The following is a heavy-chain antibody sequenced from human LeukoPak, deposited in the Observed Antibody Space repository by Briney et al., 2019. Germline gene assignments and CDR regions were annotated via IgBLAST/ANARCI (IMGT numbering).Heavy chain of an antibody. Sequence: GGSLRLSCAASGFTFSDYYMSWIRQAPGKGLEWVSYISSSGSTIYYADSVKGRFTISRDNAKNSLYLQMNSLRAEGTAVYYCARDFGYCSSTSCPKFQRWGQGTLVTVSS. CDR3: ARDFGYCSSTSCPKFQR. D-gene: IGHD2-2*01. V-gene: IGHV3-11*01. CDR2: ISSSGSTI. CDR1: GFTFSDYY. J-gene: IGHJ4*02.